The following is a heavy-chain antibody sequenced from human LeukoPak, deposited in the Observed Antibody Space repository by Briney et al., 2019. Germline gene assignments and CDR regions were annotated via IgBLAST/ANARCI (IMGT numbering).Heavy chain of an antibody. D-gene: IGHD1-7*01. J-gene: IGHJ4*02. V-gene: IGHV3-7*01. Sequence: GGSLRLSCAASGFTLSSYWMSWVRRAPGKGLEWVANIKKDGSEKWYVDSVEGRFTISRDHAKNSLYLQMNSLRVADTAVYYCVRSGTSASFDYWGQGTLVTVSS. CDR3: VRSGTSASFDY. CDR2: IKKDGSEK. CDR1: GFTLSSYW.